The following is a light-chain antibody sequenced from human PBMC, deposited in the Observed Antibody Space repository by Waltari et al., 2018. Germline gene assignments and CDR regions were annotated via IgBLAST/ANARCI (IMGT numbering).Light chain of an antibody. Sequence: QSVLTQPPSASGAPGQRVTISCSGSSFNIGSNVVTWYQQLPGAAPKLLIYSDYQRPSGVPDRFSGSKSGTSASLAISALQSEDEAEYYCSTWDDSLSGVVFGVGTKLTVL. CDR1: SFNIGSNV. V-gene: IGLV1-44*01. CDR2: SDY. J-gene: IGLJ3*02. CDR3: STWDDSLSGVV.